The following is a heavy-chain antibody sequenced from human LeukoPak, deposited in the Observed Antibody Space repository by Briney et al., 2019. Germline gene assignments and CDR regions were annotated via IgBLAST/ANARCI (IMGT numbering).Heavy chain of an antibody. V-gene: IGHV3-30*02. CDR2: IRYDGSNQ. CDR3: ARYPSGRYCSGGICSDFAY. CDR1: GFTFSNCG. D-gene: IGHD2-15*01. Sequence: GGSLRLSCAASGFTFSNCGMHWVRQAPGKGLEWVSFIRYDGSNQYYADSVMGRFTVSRDNSKNTLYLQMNSLRVEDTAVYYCARYPSGRYCSGGICSDFAYCGQGTLVTVSS. J-gene: IGHJ4*02.